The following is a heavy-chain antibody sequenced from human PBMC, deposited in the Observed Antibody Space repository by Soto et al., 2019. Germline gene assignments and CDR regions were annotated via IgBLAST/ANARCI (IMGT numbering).Heavy chain of an antibody. CDR2: ISAYNGNT. J-gene: IGHJ5*02. Sequence: ASVKVSCKAFGYTFTSYGISWVRQAPGQGLEWMGWISAYNGNTNYAQKLQGRVTMTTDTSTSTAYMELRSLRSDDTAVYYRALSSSWSSENWFDPWGQGNLVTVSS. D-gene: IGHD6-13*01. V-gene: IGHV1-18*01. CDR1: GYTFTSYG. CDR3: ALSSSWSSENWFDP.